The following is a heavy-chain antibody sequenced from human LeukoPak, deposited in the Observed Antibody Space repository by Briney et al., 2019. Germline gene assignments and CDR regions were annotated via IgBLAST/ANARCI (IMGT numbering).Heavy chain of an antibody. CDR2: IYYSGST. CDR3: ARGGGSGYSYG. Sequence: SETLSLTSTVSGGSISSDYWSWIRQPPGKGLEWIGYIYYSGSTNYNPSLKSRVTISVDTSKNQFSLKLTSVTAADTAVYYCARGGGSGYSYGWGQGTLVTVSS. CDR1: GGSISSDY. D-gene: IGHD5-18*01. J-gene: IGHJ4*02. V-gene: IGHV4-59*01.